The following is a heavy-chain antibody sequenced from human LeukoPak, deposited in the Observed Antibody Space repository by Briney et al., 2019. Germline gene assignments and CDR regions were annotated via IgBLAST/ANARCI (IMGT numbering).Heavy chain of an antibody. Sequence: GGSLRLSCAASAFSLNAYNMNWVRQAPGKGLEWVSSISYTGTYIYYADSVKGRFTISRDNAQNSLYLQMNSLRAVDTAIYYCVRDRGTYRPIDYWGQGTLVTVSS. CDR2: ISYTGTYI. J-gene: IGHJ4*02. CDR1: AFSLNAYN. D-gene: IGHD1-26*01. V-gene: IGHV3-21*04. CDR3: VRDRGTYRPIDY.